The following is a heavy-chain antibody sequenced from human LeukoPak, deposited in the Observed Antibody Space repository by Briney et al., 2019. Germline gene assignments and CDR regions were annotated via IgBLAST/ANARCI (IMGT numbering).Heavy chain of an antibody. Sequence: SETLSLTCTVSGGSMSSSSYYWGWIRQPPGKGLEWIGSIYYSESTYQNPSLKSRVTISVDTSKNQFSLKLSSVTAADTAVYYCARIHTVTFFDYWGQGTLVTVSS. CDR2: IYYSEST. J-gene: IGHJ4*02. V-gene: IGHV4-39*07. D-gene: IGHD4-17*01. CDR1: GGSMSSSSYY. CDR3: ARIHTVTFFDY.